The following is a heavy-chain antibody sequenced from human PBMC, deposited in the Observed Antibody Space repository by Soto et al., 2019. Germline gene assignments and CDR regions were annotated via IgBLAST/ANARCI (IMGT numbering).Heavy chain of an antibody. CDR3: AKARDQEWVRLPFDY. V-gene: IGHV3-23*01. J-gene: IGHJ4*02. Sequence: EVQLLESGGGLVQPGGSLRLSCVGSGFFFSSYTMTWVRQAPGKGLEWVSSFSATSENTYYADSVRGRFTISRDNSKKTLFLQMNSLTGEDTAMYYCAKARDQEWVRLPFDYWGQGILVIVSS. CDR2: FSATSENT. CDR1: GFFFSSYT. D-gene: IGHD3-3*01.